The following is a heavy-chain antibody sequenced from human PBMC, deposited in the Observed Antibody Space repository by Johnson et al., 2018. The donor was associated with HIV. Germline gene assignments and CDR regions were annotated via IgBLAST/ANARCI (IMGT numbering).Heavy chain of an antibody. CDR2: IWYDGSNK. J-gene: IGHJ3*02. V-gene: IGHV3-33*08. Sequence: QVQLVESGGGSVQPGGSLRLSCAASGFTFSSYWMHWVRQAPGKGLEWVAVIWYDGSNKYYADSVKGRFTISRDNSKNTLYLQMNSLRAEDTAVYFCARGPIADDAFDIWGQGTMVTVSS. CDR3: ARGPIADDAFDI. D-gene: IGHD3-16*02. CDR1: GFTFSSYW.